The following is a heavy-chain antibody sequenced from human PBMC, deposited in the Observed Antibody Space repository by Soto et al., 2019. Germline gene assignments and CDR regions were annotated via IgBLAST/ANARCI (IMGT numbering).Heavy chain of an antibody. CDR2: IDYSGST. D-gene: IGHD4-17*01. CDR3: ARESHGDYQPFDY. J-gene: IGHJ4*02. V-gene: IGHV4-30-4*01. CDR1: GGSISSGDYY. Sequence: QVQLQESGPGLVKPSQTLSLTCTVSGGSISSGDYYWSWIRQPPGQGLEWIGYIDYSGSTYYNPSLKSRVTISVDTSKNQFSLKLSSVTAADTAVYYCARESHGDYQPFDYWGQGTLVTVSS.